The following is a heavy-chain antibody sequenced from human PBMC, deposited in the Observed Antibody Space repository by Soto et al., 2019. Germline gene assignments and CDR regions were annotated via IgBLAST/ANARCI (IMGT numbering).Heavy chain of an antibody. CDR2: IYYSGST. Sequence: QVQLQESGPGLVKPSQTLSLTCTVSGGSISSGGYYWSWIRQHPGKGLEWIGYIYYSGSTYYNPSLKSRVTISVDTSKNQFSLKLSSVTAADTAVYYCARVRSPDYGDYDWFDPWGQGTLVTVSS. V-gene: IGHV4-31*03. J-gene: IGHJ5*02. CDR3: ARVRSPDYGDYDWFDP. CDR1: GGSISSGGYY. D-gene: IGHD4-17*01.